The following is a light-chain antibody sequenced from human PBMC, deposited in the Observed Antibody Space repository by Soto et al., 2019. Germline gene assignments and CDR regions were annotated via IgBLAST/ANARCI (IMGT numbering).Light chain of an antibody. CDR3: SSYTSRSTRV. J-gene: IGLJ3*02. CDR2: EVS. CDR1: SSDLGGYNY. V-gene: IGLV2-14*01. Sequence: QSALTQPASVSGSPGQSITISCTGTSSDLGGYNYVSWYQQHPGKAPKLMIYEVSNRPSGVSNRFSGSKSGNTASLTISGLQAEDEADYYCSSYTSRSTRVFGGGTKLT.